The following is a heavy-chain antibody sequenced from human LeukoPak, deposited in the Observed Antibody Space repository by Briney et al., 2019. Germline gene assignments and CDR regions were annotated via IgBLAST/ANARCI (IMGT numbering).Heavy chain of an antibody. CDR2: ISSSGSTI. CDR3: AKDYYSSSWDFFDY. Sequence: GGSLRLSCAASGFTFSSYEMNWVRQAPGKGLEWVSYISSSGSTIYYADSVKGRFTISRDNAKNSLYLQMNSLRAEDTAVYYCAKDYYSSSWDFFDYWGQGTLVTVSS. V-gene: IGHV3-48*03. D-gene: IGHD6-13*01. CDR1: GFTFSSYE. J-gene: IGHJ4*02.